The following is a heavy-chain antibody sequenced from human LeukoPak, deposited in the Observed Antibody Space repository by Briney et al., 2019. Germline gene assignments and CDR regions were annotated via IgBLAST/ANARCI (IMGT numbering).Heavy chain of an antibody. CDR2: IYYSGST. CDR1: GGSISSGGYY. CDR3: ARGRLLLPGYFDY. D-gene: IGHD3-22*01. J-gene: IGHJ4*02. Sequence: SQTLSLTCTVSGGSISSGGYYWSWIRQHPGKGLEWIGYIYYSGSTYYNPSLKSRVTISVDTSKNQFSLKLSSVTAADTAVYYCARGRLLLPGYFDYWGQGTLVTVSS. V-gene: IGHV4-31*03.